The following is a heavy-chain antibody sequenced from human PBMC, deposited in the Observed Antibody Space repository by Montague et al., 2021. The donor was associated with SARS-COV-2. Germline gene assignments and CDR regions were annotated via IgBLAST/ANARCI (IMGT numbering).Heavy chain of an antibody. CDR3: ARVVTIFGVWDTFDY. CDR1: GGSISSGGYY. D-gene: IGHD3-3*01. J-gene: IGHJ4*02. V-gene: IGHV4-31*03. Sequence: TLSLTCTVSGGSISSGGYYWSWIRQHPGKGLEWIGYIYYSGSTYYXPSLESRVTISVDTSKNQFSLKLSSVTAADTAVYYCARVVTIFGVWDTFDYWGQGTLVTVSS. CDR2: IYYSGST.